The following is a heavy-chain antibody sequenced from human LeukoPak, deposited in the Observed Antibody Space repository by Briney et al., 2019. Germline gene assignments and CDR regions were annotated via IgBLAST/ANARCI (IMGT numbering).Heavy chain of an antibody. CDR2: IIPIFGTA. J-gene: IGHJ6*03. CDR3: ARGLGYCSSTSCQNLYYYYYMDV. Sequence: ASVKVSCKASGGTFSSYAISWVRQAPGQGLEWMGGIIPIFGTANYAQKFQGRVTITADKSTSTAYMELSSLRSEDTAVYYCARGLGYCSSTSCQNLYYYYYMDVWGKGTTVTVSS. V-gene: IGHV1-69*06. CDR1: GGTFSSYA. D-gene: IGHD2-2*01.